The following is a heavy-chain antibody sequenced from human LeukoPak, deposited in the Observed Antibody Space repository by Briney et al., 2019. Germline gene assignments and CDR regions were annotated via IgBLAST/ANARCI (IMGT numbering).Heavy chain of an antibody. V-gene: IGHV4-38-2*02. Sequence: SETLSLTCAVSGYSISSGYYWGWIRRPPGKGLEWIGSIYHSGSTYYNPSLKSRVTISVDTSKNQFSLKLSSVTAADTAVYYCARDSGTIPSGGSDNWFDPWGQGTLVTVSS. D-gene: IGHD2-15*01. CDR1: GYSISSGYY. CDR2: IYHSGST. CDR3: ARDSGTIPSGGSDNWFDP. J-gene: IGHJ5*02.